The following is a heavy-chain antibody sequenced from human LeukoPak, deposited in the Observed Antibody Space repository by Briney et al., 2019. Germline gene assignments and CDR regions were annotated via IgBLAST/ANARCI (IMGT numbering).Heavy chain of an antibody. D-gene: IGHD3-3*01. Sequence: GASVKVSCKGSGYTFTSYYMHWVRQAPGQGLEWMGIINPSGGSTSYAQKFQGRVTMTRDTSISTAYMELSRLRSDDTAVYYCARDWGSYDFRSMDVWGQGTTVTVSS. CDR3: ARDWGSYDFRSMDV. J-gene: IGHJ6*02. CDR1: GYTFTSYY. CDR2: INPSGGST. V-gene: IGHV1-46*01.